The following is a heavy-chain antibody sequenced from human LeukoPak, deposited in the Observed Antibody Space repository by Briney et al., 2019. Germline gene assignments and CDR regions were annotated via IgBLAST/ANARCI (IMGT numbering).Heavy chain of an antibody. CDR1: GFTFSSYA. V-gene: IGHV3-30-3*01. CDR2: ISYDGSNK. Sequence: GGSLRLSCAASGFTFSSYAMHWVRQAPGKGLEWVAVISYDGSNKYYAGSVKGRFTISRDNSKNTLYLQMNSLGAEDTAVYYCARGHDEYYYGSGTHWAFDYWGQGTLVTVSS. J-gene: IGHJ4*02. CDR3: ARGHDEYYYGSGTHWAFDY. D-gene: IGHD3-10*01.